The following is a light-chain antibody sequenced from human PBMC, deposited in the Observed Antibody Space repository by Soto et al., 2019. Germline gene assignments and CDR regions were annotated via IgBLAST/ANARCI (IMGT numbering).Light chain of an antibody. Sequence: QSVLTQPASVSGSPGQSITISCTGTSSDVGGYDYVSWYQQHPGKAPKLLIYDVSNRPSGVSTRFSGSKSGNTASLTISGLQAEDEGDYYCTSYTARRLYVFGSGTQLT. J-gene: IGLJ6*01. CDR3: TSYTARRLYV. V-gene: IGLV2-14*03. CDR2: DVS. CDR1: SSDVGGYDY.